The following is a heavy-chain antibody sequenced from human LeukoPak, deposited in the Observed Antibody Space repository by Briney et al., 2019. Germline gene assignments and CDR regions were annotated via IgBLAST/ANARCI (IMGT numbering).Heavy chain of an antibody. D-gene: IGHD2-2*01. CDR1: GFTFSSYE. Sequence: GGSLRLSCAASGFTFSSYEMNWVRQAPGKGLEWVSYISSSGSTIYYADSVKGRFTISRDNAKNSLYLQMNSLRAEDTAVYYCARNYIVVVPAAMYYYYGMDVWGQGTTVTVSS. J-gene: IGHJ6*02. CDR2: ISSSGSTI. CDR3: ARNYIVVVPAAMYYYYGMDV. V-gene: IGHV3-48*03.